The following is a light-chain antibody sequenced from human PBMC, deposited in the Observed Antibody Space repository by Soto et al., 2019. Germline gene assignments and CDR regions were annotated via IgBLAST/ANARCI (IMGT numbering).Light chain of an antibody. CDR3: QNYHSAPWT. CDR2: AAS. CDR1: QGISNY. V-gene: IGKV1-27*01. Sequence: DIQMTQSPSSLSASVGDRVTITCRVSQGISNYLAWYQQKPGKVPKLLIYAASTLQSGVPSRFSGSGSGTDFTLTISSLQPEDVATYYCQNYHSAPWTFGQGTKVEIK. J-gene: IGKJ1*01.